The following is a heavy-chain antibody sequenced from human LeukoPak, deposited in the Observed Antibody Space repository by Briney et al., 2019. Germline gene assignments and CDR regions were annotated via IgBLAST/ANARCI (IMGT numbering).Heavy chain of an antibody. D-gene: IGHD3-3*01. Sequence: GGSLRLSCAASGFTFSRYAIHWVRQAPGKGLEWVSAISYDGINKYYADSVKGRFTLSRDNSKNTLSLQMNSLRTEDTAVYYCAREERFLQWPYYNGMDVWGQGTTVTVSS. J-gene: IGHJ6*02. CDR2: ISYDGINK. CDR1: GFTFSRYA. V-gene: IGHV3-30-3*01. CDR3: AREERFLQWPYYNGMDV.